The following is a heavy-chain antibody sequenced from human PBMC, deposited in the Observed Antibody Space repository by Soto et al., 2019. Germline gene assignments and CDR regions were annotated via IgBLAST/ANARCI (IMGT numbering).Heavy chain of an antibody. CDR2: ISGSGGST. CDR1: GFTFSSYA. V-gene: IGHV3-23*01. CDR3: ARRLYDSSGYYSDAFDI. Sequence: EVQLLESGGGLVQPGGSLRLSCAASGFTFSSYAMSWVRQAPGKGLEWVSAISGSGGSTYYADSVKGRFTISRDNSKNTLYLQMNSLRAEDTAVYYCARRLYDSSGYYSDAFDIWGQGTMVTVSS. J-gene: IGHJ3*02. D-gene: IGHD3-22*01.